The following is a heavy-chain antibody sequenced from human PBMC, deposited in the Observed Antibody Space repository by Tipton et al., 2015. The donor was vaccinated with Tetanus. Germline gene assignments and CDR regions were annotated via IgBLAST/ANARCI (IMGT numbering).Heavy chain of an antibody. V-gene: IGHV3-48*01. CDR3: ARFRGGCSDY. D-gene: IGHD6-19*01. Sequence: SLRLSCAASGFTFSSYSMNWVRQAPGKGLEWVSYISSSSSTIYYADSVKGRFTISRDNAKNSLYLQMNSLRAEDTAVYYCARFRGGCSDYWGQGTLVTVSS. CDR1: GFTFSSYS. CDR2: ISSSSSTI. J-gene: IGHJ4*02.